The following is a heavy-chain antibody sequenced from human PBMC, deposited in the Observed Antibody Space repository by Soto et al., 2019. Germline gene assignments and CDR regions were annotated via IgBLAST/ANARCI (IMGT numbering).Heavy chain of an antibody. D-gene: IGHD6-19*01. CDR3: ARGALIAVAGTRYYYYYGMDV. J-gene: IGHJ6*02. CDR2: TYYRSKWNN. V-gene: IGHV6-1*01. CDR1: GDSVSSNSAA. Sequence: PSQTLSLTCAISGDSVSSNSAAWNWIRQSPSRGLEWLGRTYYRSKWNNDYAVSVKSRITINPDTSKNQFSLQLNSVTPEDTAVYYCARGALIAVAGTRYYYYYGMDVWGQGTTVTVSS.